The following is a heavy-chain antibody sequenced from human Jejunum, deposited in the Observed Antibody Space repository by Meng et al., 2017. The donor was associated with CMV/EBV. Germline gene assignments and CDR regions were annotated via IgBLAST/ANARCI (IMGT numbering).Heavy chain of an antibody. D-gene: IGHD2-2*02. CDR2: INVNSGET. CDR3: VREGYFCSSSSCYKSFDY. V-gene: IGHV1-2*02. Sequence: FTDSVVHWVRQAPGQGLEWVGLINVNSGETSSAQNLQGRVTMTRDTSISTVYMDLSRLRSDDTALYYCVREGYFCSSSSCYKSFDYWGQGTLVTVSS. J-gene: IGHJ4*02. CDR1: FTDSV.